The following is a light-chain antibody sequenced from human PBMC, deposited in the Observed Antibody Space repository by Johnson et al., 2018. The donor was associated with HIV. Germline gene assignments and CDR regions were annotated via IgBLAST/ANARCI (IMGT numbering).Light chain of an antibody. CDR3: GAWDSSLGAHYV. CDR1: SSNIGNNY. Sequence: QSVLTQPPSVSAAPGQKVTISCSGSSSNIGNNYVSWYQQLPGTAPKLLIYDNNKRPSGIPDRFSASMSGTSATLAITGLPTGDEGDYYCGAWDSSLGAHYVFGTGTRVTVL. J-gene: IGLJ1*01. V-gene: IGLV1-51*01. CDR2: DNN.